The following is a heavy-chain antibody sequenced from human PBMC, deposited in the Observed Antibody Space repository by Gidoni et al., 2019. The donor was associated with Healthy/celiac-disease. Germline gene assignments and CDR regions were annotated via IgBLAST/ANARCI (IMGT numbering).Heavy chain of an antibody. V-gene: IGHV3-9*01. CDR2: ISWNSGSI. D-gene: IGHD6-13*01. J-gene: IGHJ6*02. Sequence: EVQLVESGGGLVQPGRSLRLSCAASGFTFDDYAMHWVRQAPGKGLEWVSGISWNSGSIGYADSVKGRFTISRDNAKNSLYLQMNSLRAEDTALYYCAKSIAAAGISYYYGMDVWGQGTTVTVSS. CDR3: AKSIAAAGISYYYGMDV. CDR1: GFTFDDYA.